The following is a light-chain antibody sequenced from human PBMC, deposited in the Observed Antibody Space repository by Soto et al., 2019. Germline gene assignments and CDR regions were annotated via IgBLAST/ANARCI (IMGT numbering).Light chain of an antibody. CDR2: AAS. CDR1: QSISIW. V-gene: IGKV1-17*01. J-gene: IGKJ5*01. Sequence: IQLTQSPSPLSASVGDRVTITCRASQSISIWLAWYQQKPGKVPKRLIYAASSLQSGVPSRFSGSGSGTEFTLTISSLQPEDFATYYCLQHNSYPITFGQGTRLEIK. CDR3: LQHNSYPIT.